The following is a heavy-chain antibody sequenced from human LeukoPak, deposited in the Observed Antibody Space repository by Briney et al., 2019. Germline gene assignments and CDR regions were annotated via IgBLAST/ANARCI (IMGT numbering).Heavy chain of an antibody. Sequence: PGRSLRLSCAASGFTFSSYGMHWVRQAPGKGLEWVAVIWYDGSNKYYADSVKGRFTISRDNAKDSLYLQMNSLRAEDTAVYYCAKCSGGNCYHSDDHWGQGTLVTVSP. V-gene: IGHV3-33*03. D-gene: IGHD2-15*01. CDR3: AKCSGGNCYHSDDH. CDR2: IWYDGSNK. CDR1: GFTFSSYG. J-gene: IGHJ5*02.